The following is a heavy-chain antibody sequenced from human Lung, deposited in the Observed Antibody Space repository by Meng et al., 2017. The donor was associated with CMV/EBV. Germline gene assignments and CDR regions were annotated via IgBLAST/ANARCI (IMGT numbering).Heavy chain of an antibody. V-gene: IGHV6-1*01. CDR3: ARDLNYYDSSGNYYVGWLDP. CDR1: GDNVSSNSAA. J-gene: IGHJ5*02. CDR2: TYYRSKWYN. D-gene: IGHD3-22*01. Sequence: SETLSLXXAISGDNVSSNSAAWNWIRQSPSRGLEWLGRTYYRSKWYNDFAPSVKSRITFNPDTSKNQLSLHLTSVTPEDTAVYYCARDLNYYDSSGNYYVGWLDPCGQGTLVXVSS.